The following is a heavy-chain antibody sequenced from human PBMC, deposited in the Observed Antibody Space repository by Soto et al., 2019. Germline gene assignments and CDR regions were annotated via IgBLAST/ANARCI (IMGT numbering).Heavy chain of an antibody. CDR3: ARATQHTLISA. CDR1: EYTFTSYG. D-gene: IGHD2-15*01. J-gene: IGHJ4*02. Sequence: GASVKVSCKASEYTFTSYGITWVRQAPGQGLEWMRWISAYNGHPHYAQKLQGRVTLTTDTSTSTAYMELRSLRSDDPAVYFCARATQHTLISAWCQGTLVTVSS. V-gene: IGHV1-18*01. CDR2: ISAYNGHP.